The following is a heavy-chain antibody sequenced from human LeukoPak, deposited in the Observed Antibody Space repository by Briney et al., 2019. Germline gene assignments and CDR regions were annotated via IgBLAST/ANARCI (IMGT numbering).Heavy chain of an antibody. D-gene: IGHD3-22*01. Sequence: GGSLRLSCAASGFTFSSYWMSWVRQAPGKGLEWVGRIKSKTDGGTTDYAAPVKGRFTISRDDSKNTLYLQMNSLKTEDTAVYYCTTDTYYYDSSGYRSGSLYFDYWGQGTLVTVSS. J-gene: IGHJ4*02. CDR3: TTDTYYYDSSGYRSGSLYFDY. V-gene: IGHV3-15*01. CDR1: GFTFSSYW. CDR2: IKSKTDGGTT.